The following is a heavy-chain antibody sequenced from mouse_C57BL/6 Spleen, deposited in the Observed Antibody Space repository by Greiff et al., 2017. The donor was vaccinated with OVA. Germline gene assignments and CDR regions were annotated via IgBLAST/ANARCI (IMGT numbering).Heavy chain of an antibody. J-gene: IGHJ1*03. CDR1: GFSLTSYA. Sequence: QVQLQQSGPGLVAPSQSLSITCTVSGFSLTSYAISWVRQPPGKGLEWLGVIWTGGGTNYNSALKSRLSISKDNSKSQVFLKMNSLQTDDTARYYCARNSGDYDGDWYFDVWGTGTTVTVSS. V-gene: IGHV2-9-1*01. D-gene: IGHD2-4*01. CDR3: ARNSGDYDGDWYFDV. CDR2: IWTGGGT.